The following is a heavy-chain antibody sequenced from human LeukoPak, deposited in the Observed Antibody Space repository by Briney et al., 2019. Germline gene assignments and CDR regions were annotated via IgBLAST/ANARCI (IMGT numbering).Heavy chain of an antibody. D-gene: IGHD4-23*01. V-gene: IGHV4-39*07. CDR3: ARDYLGGNPDAFDI. Sequence: PSETLSLTCTVSGDSISSSIYYWGWIRQPPGKELEWIGSIYYSGSTYYNPSLSSRVTISVDTSKNQFSLKLSSVTAADTAVYYCARDYLGGNPDAFDIWGQGTMVTVSS. J-gene: IGHJ3*02. CDR2: IYYSGST. CDR1: GDSISSSIYY.